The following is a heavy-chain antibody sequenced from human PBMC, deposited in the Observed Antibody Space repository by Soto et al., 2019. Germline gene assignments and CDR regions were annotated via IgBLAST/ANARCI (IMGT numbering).Heavy chain of an antibody. Sequence: QVQLVQSGAEVKKPGASVKVSCKASGYTFTSYYMHWVRQAPGQELEWMGIINPSGGSTSYAQKFQGRFTRTRNTSTSTVYMELSSLRSEDTAVYYCARDSSGWYTNYYYYYGRDVWGQGITVTVSS. J-gene: IGHJ6*02. D-gene: IGHD6-19*01. CDR2: INPSGGST. V-gene: IGHV1-46*01. CDR3: ARDSSGWYTNYYYYYGRDV. CDR1: GYTFTSYY.